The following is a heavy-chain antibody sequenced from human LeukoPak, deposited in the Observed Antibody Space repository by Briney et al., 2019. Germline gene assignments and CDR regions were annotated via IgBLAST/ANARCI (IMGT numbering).Heavy chain of an antibody. V-gene: IGHV3-53*01. CDR3: ARENLNPSCGGDCYSGLGY. Sequence: GGSLRLSCAASGFTVSTNYMAWVRQAPGKGLEWVSIIYSNGDTYYADSVKGRFTISRDNSKNTLYLQMKSLRAEDTAVYYCARENLNPSCGGDCYSGLGYWGQGTLVTVSS. D-gene: IGHD2-21*02. J-gene: IGHJ4*02. CDR1: GFTVSTNY. CDR2: IYSNGDT.